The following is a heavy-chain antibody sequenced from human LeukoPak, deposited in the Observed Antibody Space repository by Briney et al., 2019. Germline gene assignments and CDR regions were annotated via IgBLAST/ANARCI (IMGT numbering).Heavy chain of an antibody. Sequence: SSETLSLTRTVSGGSIGSYHWSWIRQPPGKGLEWIGYIYYSGSTNYNPSLKSRVTISIDTSKKQFSLNLRSVTAADTAVYFCARARRDDFWSGYYDYWGQGSLVTVSS. CDR3: ARARRDDFWSGYYDY. J-gene: IGHJ4*02. CDR1: GGSIGSYH. D-gene: IGHD3-3*01. CDR2: IYYSGST. V-gene: IGHV4-59*01.